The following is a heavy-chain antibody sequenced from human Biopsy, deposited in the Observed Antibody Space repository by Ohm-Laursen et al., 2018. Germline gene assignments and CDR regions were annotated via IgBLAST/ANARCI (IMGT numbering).Heavy chain of an antibody. D-gene: IGHD3-10*01. V-gene: IGHV1-69*06. CDR2: IIPTFDTP. Sequence: ASVKVSCKASGGTFSSYVISWVQQAPGQGLEWMGRIIPTFDTPTYAPDFQGRVTFTADKSTGTAHLDLSRLRSEDTAIYYCAGGAAKGNPYDHWGQGTLVTVSS. CDR1: GGTFSSYV. CDR3: AGGAAKGNPYDH. J-gene: IGHJ5*02.